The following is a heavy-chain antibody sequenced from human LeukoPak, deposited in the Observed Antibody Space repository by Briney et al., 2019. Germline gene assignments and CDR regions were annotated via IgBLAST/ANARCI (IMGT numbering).Heavy chain of an antibody. CDR1: SGSVSSSSYY. J-gene: IGHJ4*02. CDR3: ARMMFYDGSAAED. Sequence: SETLSLTCTVSSGSVSSSSYYWGWIRQPPGKGLEWIGSICYNGRTHYNPSLKSRVTMSVDTSENQFSLMVSSVTTADTAIYYCARMMFYDGSAAEDWGQGTLVTVSS. D-gene: IGHD3-22*01. V-gene: IGHV4-39*01. CDR2: ICYNGRT.